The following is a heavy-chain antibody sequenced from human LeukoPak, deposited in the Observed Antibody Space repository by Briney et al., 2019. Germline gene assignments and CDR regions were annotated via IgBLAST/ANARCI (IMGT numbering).Heavy chain of an antibody. Sequence: ASVKVSCKVSGYTLTELSMHWVRQAPGQGLEWMGWINPNSGGTNYAQKFQGRVTMTRDTSISTAYMELSRLRSDDTAVYYCARALLRYFDWFTNWGQGTLVTVSS. CDR2: INPNSGGT. J-gene: IGHJ4*02. D-gene: IGHD3-9*01. CDR1: GYTLTELS. CDR3: ARALLRYFDWFTN. V-gene: IGHV1-2*02.